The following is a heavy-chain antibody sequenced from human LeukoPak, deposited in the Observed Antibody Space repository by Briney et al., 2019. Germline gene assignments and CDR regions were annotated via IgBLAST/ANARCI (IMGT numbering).Heavy chain of an antibody. J-gene: IGHJ4*02. CDR3: ARDWGKV. Sequence: GSLRLSCAISGFTVNSNYMSWVRQAPGKGLEWVSVIYSGGSTYYANSVKGRFTISRDNSKNTLYLQMNNLRAEDTAVYYCARDWGKVWGQGTLVTVSS. D-gene: IGHD3-16*01. V-gene: IGHV3-53*01. CDR1: GFTVNSNY. CDR2: IYSGGST.